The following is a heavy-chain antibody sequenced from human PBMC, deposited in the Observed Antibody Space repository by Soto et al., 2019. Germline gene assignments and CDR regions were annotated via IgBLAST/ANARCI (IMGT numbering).Heavy chain of an antibody. CDR3: AKVPLLSYDFDY. J-gene: IGHJ4*02. V-gene: IGHV3-23*01. D-gene: IGHD3-22*01. CDR1: GFIFNNYA. Sequence: EVQLLDSGGGLAQPGGSLRVSCAASGFIFNNYAMNWVRQAPGEGLQWVTGISASGVSTYYADSVKGRFIISRDNSNNTLFLKMNSRRADETAIDYCAKVPLLSYDFDYWGLGTLVTVSS. CDR2: ISASGVST.